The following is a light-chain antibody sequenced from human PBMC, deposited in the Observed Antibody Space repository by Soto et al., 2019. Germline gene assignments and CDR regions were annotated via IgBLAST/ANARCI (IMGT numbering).Light chain of an antibody. CDR1: ESVSSSD. CDR2: GAS. CDR3: QQYGRSPLT. Sequence: EIVLAQSPCTLSLSPGERATLSCRASESVSSSDLAWYQKKPGQAPRLLIYGASSRATGIPDRFSGSGSGTDFTLTISRLEPEDFAVHYCQQYGRSPLTFGGGTKVDIK. V-gene: IGKV3-20*01. J-gene: IGKJ4*01.